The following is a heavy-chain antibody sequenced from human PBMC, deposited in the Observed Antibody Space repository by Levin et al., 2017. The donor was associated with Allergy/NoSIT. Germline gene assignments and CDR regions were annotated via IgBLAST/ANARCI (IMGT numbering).Heavy chain of an antibody. CDR3: ASLPVAGSDIVFDL. V-gene: IGHV3-33*01. D-gene: IGHD2-15*01. CDR1: GFTFSAYA. J-gene: IGHJ3*01. Sequence: AGGSLRLSCAPSGFTFSAYAMHWVRQGPGKGLEWVAVIWYDGSEEYYADSVNGRFTIFRDNWKDMLYLQMNSLVAEDTAVYYCASLPVAGSDIVFDLWGQGTMVTVSS. CDR2: IWYDGSEE.